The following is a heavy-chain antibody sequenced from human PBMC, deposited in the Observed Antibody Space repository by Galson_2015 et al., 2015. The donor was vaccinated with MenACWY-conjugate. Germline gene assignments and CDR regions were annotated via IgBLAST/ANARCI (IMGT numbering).Heavy chain of an antibody. CDR3: ARTGRMAVALGYFDS. J-gene: IGHJ4*02. CDR2: IDHRGYT. V-gene: IGHV4-38-2*01. CDR1: GFSISSGFY. Sequence: SETLSLTCSVSGFSISSGFYRGWIRQSPGKGLEWIGTIDHRGYTYENPSLKSRITISVDTSRNQFSLRLTSMTAADTAVFYCARTGRMAVALGYFDSWGQGTLVTVSA. D-gene: IGHD6-19*01.